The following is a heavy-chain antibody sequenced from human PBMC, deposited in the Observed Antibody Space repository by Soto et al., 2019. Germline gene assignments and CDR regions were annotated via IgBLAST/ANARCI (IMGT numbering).Heavy chain of an antibody. D-gene: IGHD2-2*01. CDR1: GGSFSGYY. V-gene: IGHV4-34*01. Sequence: SETLSLTCAVYGGSFSGYYWSWIRQPPGKGLEWIGEINHSGSTNYNPSLKSRVTISVDTSKNQFSLKLSSVTAADTAVYYCARDLRYCSSTSCYFIVVYFDYWGQGTLVTAPQ. CDR3: ARDLRYCSSTSCYFIVVYFDY. CDR2: INHSGST. J-gene: IGHJ4*02.